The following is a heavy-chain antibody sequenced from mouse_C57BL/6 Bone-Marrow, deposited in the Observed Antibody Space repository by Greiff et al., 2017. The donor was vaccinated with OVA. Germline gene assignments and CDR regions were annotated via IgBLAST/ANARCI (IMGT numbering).Heavy chain of an antibody. CDR3: ARHDLSTMITTSPFAY. D-gene: IGHD2-4*01. CDR1: GFTFSSYT. Sequence: EVKLVESGGGLVKPGGSLKLSCAASGFTFSSYTMSWVRQTPEKRLEWVATISGGGGNTYYPDSVKGRFTISRDNAKNTLYLQMSSLRSEDTALYYCARHDLSTMITTSPFAYWGQGTLVTVSA. J-gene: IGHJ3*01. V-gene: IGHV5-9*01. CDR2: ISGGGGNT.